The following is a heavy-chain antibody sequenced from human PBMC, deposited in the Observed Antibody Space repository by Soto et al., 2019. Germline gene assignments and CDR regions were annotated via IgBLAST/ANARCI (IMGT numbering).Heavy chain of an antibody. CDR2: IIPIFGTA. CDR3: ARESMVRGAATGYFDY. CDR1: GGTFSSYA. V-gene: IGHV1-69*12. Sequence: QVQLVQSGAEVKKPGSSVKVSCKASGGTFSSYAISWVRQAPGQGLEWMGGIIPIFGTANYAQKFQGRVTMTADESTSTAYMELSSLRYEDTAVYYCARESMVRGAATGYFDYWGQGTLVTVSS. D-gene: IGHD3-10*01. J-gene: IGHJ4*02.